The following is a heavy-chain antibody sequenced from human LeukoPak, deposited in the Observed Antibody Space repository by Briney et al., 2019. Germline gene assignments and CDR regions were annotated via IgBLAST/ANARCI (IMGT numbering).Heavy chain of an antibody. CDR3: VQHCPYPPSNWLNP. CDR1: GGSIDSRIYF. V-gene: IGHV4-39*01. Sequence: PSETLCLTCSVSGGSIDSRIYFWGWIRQFPGKGLEWIVNIHYNESSYYNPSLQNRVTMSMDTSNNQFSLSLTSVTAADTAIYYCVQHCPYPPSNWLNPWGPGTLVTVSS. CDR2: IHYNESS. J-gene: IGHJ5*02.